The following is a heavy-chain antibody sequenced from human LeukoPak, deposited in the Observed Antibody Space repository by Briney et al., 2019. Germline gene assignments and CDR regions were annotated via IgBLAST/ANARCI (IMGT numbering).Heavy chain of an antibody. Sequence: SETLSLTCTVSGYSISSGYYWGWIRQPPGKGLEWIGSIYYSGSTYYNPSLKSRVTISVDTSKNQFSLKLSSVTAADTAVYYCARDRSRITMIVVDDAFDIWGQGTMVTVSS. CDR3: ARDRSRITMIVVDDAFDI. J-gene: IGHJ3*02. CDR1: GYSISSGYY. CDR2: IYYSGST. D-gene: IGHD3-22*01. V-gene: IGHV4-38-2*02.